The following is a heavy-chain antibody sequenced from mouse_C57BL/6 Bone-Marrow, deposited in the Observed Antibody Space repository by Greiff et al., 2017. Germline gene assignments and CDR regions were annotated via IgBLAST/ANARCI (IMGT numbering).Heavy chain of an antibody. CDR1: GFNIKDDY. V-gene: IGHV14-4*01. CDR2: IDPETGDT. D-gene: IGHD1-1*01. CDR3: IWSTTVVATGDY. Sequence: VQLQQSGAELVRPGASVKLSCTASGFNIKDDYMHWVKQRPEQGLEWIGWIDPETGDTEYASKFQGKAPITADTSSNTAYMQLSGLTSVDTAGYDCIWSTTVVATGDYWGRGTLVTVSA. J-gene: IGHJ3*01.